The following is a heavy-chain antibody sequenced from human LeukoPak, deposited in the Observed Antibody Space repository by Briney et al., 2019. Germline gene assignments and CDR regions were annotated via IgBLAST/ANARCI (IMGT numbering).Heavy chain of an antibody. D-gene: IGHD5-24*01. CDR1: GYTFTSYA. CDR3: ARDSRDGYNWGKIGY. V-gene: IGHV1-3*01. Sequence: ASVKVSCKASGYTFTSYAMHWVRQAPGQRLEWMGWINAGNGNTKYSQKFQGRVTITRDTSASTAYMELSSLRSEDTAVYYCARDSRDGYNWGKIGYWGQGTLVTVSS. J-gene: IGHJ4*02. CDR2: INAGNGNT.